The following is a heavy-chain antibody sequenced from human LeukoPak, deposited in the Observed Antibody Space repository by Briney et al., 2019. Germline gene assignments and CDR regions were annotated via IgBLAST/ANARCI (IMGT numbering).Heavy chain of an antibody. V-gene: IGHV3-23*01. CDR2: ISGSSTST. Sequence: GGSLRLSCAASGFTFSSYAMSWVRQAPGRGLEWVSVISGSSTSTYHADSVKGRFIISRDSSKNTLYLQMNSLRAEDTAVYYCARVRRWLQLRYFDYWGQGTLVTVSS. D-gene: IGHD5-24*01. CDR3: ARVRRWLQLRYFDY. CDR1: GFTFSSYA. J-gene: IGHJ4*02.